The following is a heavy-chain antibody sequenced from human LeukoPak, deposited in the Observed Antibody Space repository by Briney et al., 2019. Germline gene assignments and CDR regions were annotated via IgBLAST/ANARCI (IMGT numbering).Heavy chain of an antibody. CDR2: ISSGSSYI. V-gene: IGHV3-21*01. D-gene: IGHD3-16*01. CDR3: ERYCGSPRCPFYYHLVV. Sequence: GGSLRLSCAASGFTFTTHGMMEVRQAPGKGPEWVSSISSGSSYIYYADSLKGRFTISRDDAKNSLYLQMKRLRDEDTAVYYCERYCGSPRCPFYYHLVVWGKGTTVTVSS. CDR1: GFTFTTHG. J-gene: IGHJ6*03.